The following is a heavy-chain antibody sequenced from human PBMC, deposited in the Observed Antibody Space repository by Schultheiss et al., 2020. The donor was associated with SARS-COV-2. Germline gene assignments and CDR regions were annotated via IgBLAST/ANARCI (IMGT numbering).Heavy chain of an antibody. Sequence: SETLSLTCTVSGGSISSSSYYWGWIRQPPGKGLEWIGSIYYSGSTYYNPSLKSRVTISVDTSKNQFSLKLSSVTAADTAVYYCARGSGDVLRFLEWLPTCFDYWGQGTLVTVSS. V-gene: IGHV4-39*07. D-gene: IGHD3-3*01. CDR3: ARGSGDVLRFLEWLPTCFDY. J-gene: IGHJ4*02. CDR1: GGSISSSSYY. CDR2: IYYSGST.